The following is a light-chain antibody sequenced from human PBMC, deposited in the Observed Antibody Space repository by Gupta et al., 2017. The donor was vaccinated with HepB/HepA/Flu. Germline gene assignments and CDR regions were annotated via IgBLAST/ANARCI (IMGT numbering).Light chain of an antibody. CDR1: QSVRSK. Sequence: EVVMTQSPATLSVSPGERVTLSCRASQSVRSKLAWYQQKPGQAPRLLIYDASTRATGIPARFSGSGSGTDFTLTISSLQPEDFAVYSCQQENQWPITFGGGTKVEIK. CDR3: QQENQWPIT. CDR2: DAS. V-gene: IGKV3-15*01. J-gene: IGKJ4*01.